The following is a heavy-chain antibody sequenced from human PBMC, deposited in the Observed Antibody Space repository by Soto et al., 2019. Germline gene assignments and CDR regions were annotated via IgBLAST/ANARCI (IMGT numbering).Heavy chain of an antibody. CDR3: ARGEDAFFYYGLDV. J-gene: IGHJ6*02. Sequence: SETLSLTCTVSGGSISSAGSYWTWIRQHPGKGLEWIGYIYYSGSTKYNPALKSRISISIDTSKNQFSLHLTSVTAADSAVYYCARGEDAFFYYGLDVWGQGITVTVSS. CDR2: IYYSGST. CDR1: GGSISSAGSY. V-gene: IGHV4-31*03.